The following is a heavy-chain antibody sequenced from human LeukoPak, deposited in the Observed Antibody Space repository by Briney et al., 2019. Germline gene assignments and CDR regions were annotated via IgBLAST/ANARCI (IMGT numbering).Heavy chain of an antibody. CDR2: IYSGGST. CDR3: ARDIAVAGRTHY. J-gene: IGHJ4*02. CDR1: GFTVSSNY. Sequence: GGSLRLSCAASGFTVSSNYMSWVRQAPGKGLEWVSVIYSGGSTYYADSVKGRFTISRDNSKNPLYLQMNSLRAEDTAVYYCARDIAVAGRTHYWGQGTLVTVSS. D-gene: IGHD6-19*01. V-gene: IGHV3-53*01.